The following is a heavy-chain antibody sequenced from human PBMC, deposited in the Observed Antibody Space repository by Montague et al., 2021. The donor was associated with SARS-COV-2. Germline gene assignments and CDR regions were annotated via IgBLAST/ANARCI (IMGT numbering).Heavy chain of an antibody. CDR2: TYYRSEWYS. CDR1: GDSVSTNSGT. Sequence: CAISGDSVSTNSGTWNWVRLSPSRGLEWLGRTYYRSEWYSDYSVSVKSRICINPDTSKNQFSLQLNSVTPEDTAAYYCARAERGSCGDGNCYQYFFNYWGQGTLVTVSS. D-gene: IGHD2-15*01. J-gene: IGHJ4*02. V-gene: IGHV6-1*01. CDR3: ARAERGSCGDGNCYQYFFNY.